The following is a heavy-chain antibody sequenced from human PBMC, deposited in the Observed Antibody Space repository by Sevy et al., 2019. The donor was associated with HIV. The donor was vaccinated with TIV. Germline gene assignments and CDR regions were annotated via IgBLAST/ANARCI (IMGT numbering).Heavy chain of an antibody. J-gene: IGHJ1*01. CDR3: ARPPLHKTGHGYFQH. Sequence: ASVKVSCKASGGIFSSHAISWVRQAPGQGLEWMGGVIPIFGTSNYARKFQGRVTITEDISATTAYMELSGLRPDDTAVYYCARPPLHKTGHGYFQHWGQGTLVTVSS. CDR2: VIPIFGTS. CDR1: GGIFSSHA. D-gene: IGHD6-13*01. V-gene: IGHV1-69*06.